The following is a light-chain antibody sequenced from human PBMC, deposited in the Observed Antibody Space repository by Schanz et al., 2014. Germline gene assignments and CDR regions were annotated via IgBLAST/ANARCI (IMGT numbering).Light chain of an antibody. CDR2: DAS. CDR3: QQYYSYPRT. CDR1: QSISSW. Sequence: DIQMTQSPSTLSASVGDRVTITCRASQSISSWLAWYQQKPGKAPKVLIYDASSLESGVPTRFSGSGSGTEFTLTISCLQSEDFATYYCQQYYSYPRTFGQGTKVEIK. V-gene: IGKV1-5*01. J-gene: IGKJ1*01.